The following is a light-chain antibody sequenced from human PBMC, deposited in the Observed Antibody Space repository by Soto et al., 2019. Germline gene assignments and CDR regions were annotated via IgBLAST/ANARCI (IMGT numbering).Light chain of an antibody. CDR2: SAS. V-gene: IGKV3-15*01. CDR1: QSISNN. J-gene: IGKJ4*01. CDR3: QQSNEWPLT. Sequence: EIVMTQSPATLSVSPGERATLSCRASQSISNNLAWYQQKPGQAPMLLIYSASTRATGIPARFSGSASGTDFTLTSSSLQSEDLAVYYCQQSNEWPLTFGGGTKVETK.